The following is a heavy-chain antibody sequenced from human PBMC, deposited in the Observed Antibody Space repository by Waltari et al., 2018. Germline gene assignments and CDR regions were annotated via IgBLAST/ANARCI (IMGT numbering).Heavy chain of an antibody. D-gene: IGHD3-3*01. J-gene: IGHJ4*02. CDR3: AGYYDFWSGYPPY. Sequence: QVQLVESGGGVVQPGRSMRLSCAASGFTFIRYAMHWVRQAPGKGLEWVAVTSYDGSNKYYADSVKGRFTISRDNSKNTLYLQMNSLRAEDTAVYYCAGYYDFWSGYPPYWGQGTLVTVSS. CDR1: GFTFIRYA. CDR2: TSYDGSNK. V-gene: IGHV3-30-3*01.